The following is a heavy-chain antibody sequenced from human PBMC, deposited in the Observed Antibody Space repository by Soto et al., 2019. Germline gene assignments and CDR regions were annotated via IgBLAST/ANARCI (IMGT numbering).Heavy chain of an antibody. CDR1: GFTFSSYA. V-gene: IGHV3-23*01. J-gene: IGHJ6*02. Sequence: GGSLRLSCAASGFTFSSYAMSWVRQAPGKGLEWVSSISGSGGSTYYADSVKGRFTISRDNSKNTLYLQMNSLRAEDTAVYYCAKAFSKGAAAAPYAVWAGPWDVWGQGTTVTVSS. CDR2: ISGSGGST. CDR3: AKAFSKGAAAAPYAVWAGPWDV. D-gene: IGHD6-13*01.